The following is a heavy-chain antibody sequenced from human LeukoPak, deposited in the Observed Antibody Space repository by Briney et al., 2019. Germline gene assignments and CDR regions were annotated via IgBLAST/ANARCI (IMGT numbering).Heavy chain of an antibody. CDR1: GYTFTGYY. J-gene: IGHJ3*02. CDR3: ARDRPAAAGTEVAFDI. Sequence: ASVKVSCKASGYTFTGYYMHWVRQAPGQGLEWVGWINPDSGGTNYAQKFQGRVTMTRDMSTSTVYMELSSLRSEDTAVYYCARDRPAAAGTEVAFDIWGQGTMVTVSS. V-gene: IGHV1-2*02. D-gene: IGHD6-13*01. CDR2: INPDSGGT.